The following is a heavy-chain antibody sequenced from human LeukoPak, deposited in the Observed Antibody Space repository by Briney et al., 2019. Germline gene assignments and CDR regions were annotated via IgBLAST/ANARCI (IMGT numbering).Heavy chain of an antibody. V-gene: IGHV4-59*01. CDR3: EKYLRDSGTYYFDN. J-gene: IGHJ4*02. Sequence: LLSLSLTCTVSGGCISSYYWSWIRQPPGPGLEWVGYIYYSGSTNYNPSLKSRVTISVDTSKNQFSLKLNSVTAADTAVYYCEKYLRDSGTYYFDNWGQGALVTVSS. CDR2: IYYSGST. D-gene: IGHD2-2*02. CDR1: GGCISSYY.